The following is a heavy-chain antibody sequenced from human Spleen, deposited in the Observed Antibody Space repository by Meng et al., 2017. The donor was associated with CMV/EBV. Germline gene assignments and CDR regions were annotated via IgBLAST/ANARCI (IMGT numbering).Heavy chain of an antibody. CDR3: ARDRKHYGERGWIDP. CDR2: IYYSGST. CDR1: GGSISSGDYY. J-gene: IGHJ5*02. D-gene: IGHD4-17*01. V-gene: IGHV4-30-4*01. Sequence: QVELTEPGPGLGQPSQTLSLTCTVSGGSISSGDYYWSWIRQPPGKGLEWIGYIYYSGSTYSNASLKSRVTISIDRSKNQFSLKLSSVTAADTAVYYCARDRKHYGERGWIDPWGQGTLVTVSS.